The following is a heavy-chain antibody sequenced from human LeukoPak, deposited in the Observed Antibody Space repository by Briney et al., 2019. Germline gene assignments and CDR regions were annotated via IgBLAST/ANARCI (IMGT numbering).Heavy chain of an antibody. V-gene: IGHV4-39*01. Sequence: PSETLSLTCTVSGGSISSSSYYWAWIRQPPGKGLEWIGSIYYSGSTFHSPSLKSRVTLSVDTSKNQFSLKLSSVTAADTAVYFCSRETTSTSWCWGQGTLVTVSS. D-gene: IGHD6-13*01. J-gene: IGHJ4*02. CDR2: IYYSGST. CDR1: GGSISSSSYY. CDR3: SRETTSTSWC.